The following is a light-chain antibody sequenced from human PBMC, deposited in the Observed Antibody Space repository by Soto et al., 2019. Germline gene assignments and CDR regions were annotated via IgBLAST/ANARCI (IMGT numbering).Light chain of an antibody. V-gene: IGKV1-12*01. Sequence: DIQMTQSPSSVSASVGDRVTITCRASQGINSWLAWHQQQPGNALQLMIYAASRSPSGAPSSFSGSGSGKDFTPTISRLPPEDSANYYRQQNNSLPITFGQGTQREIK. CDR3: QQNNSLPIT. CDR1: QGINSW. CDR2: AAS. J-gene: IGKJ5*01.